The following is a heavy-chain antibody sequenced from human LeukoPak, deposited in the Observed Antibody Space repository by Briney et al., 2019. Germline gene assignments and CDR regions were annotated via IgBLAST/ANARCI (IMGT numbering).Heavy chain of an antibody. CDR2: IIPNSGGT. CDR1: GYTFTGYY. Sequence: ASVKVSCKASGYTFTGYYMHWVRQAPGQGLEWMGWIIPNSGGTNYAQKFQGRVTMTRDTSISTAYMELSRLRSDDTAVYHCARGGDMTTVIAPDPWGQGTLVTVSS. J-gene: IGHJ5*02. V-gene: IGHV1-2*02. CDR3: ARGGDMTTVIAPDP. D-gene: IGHD4-17*01.